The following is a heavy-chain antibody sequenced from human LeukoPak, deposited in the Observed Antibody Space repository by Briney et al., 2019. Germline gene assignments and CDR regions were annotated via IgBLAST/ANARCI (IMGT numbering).Heavy chain of an antibody. CDR1: GGSISSSSYY. J-gene: IGHJ3*02. CDR2: IHYSGST. Sequence: SETLSLTCTVSGGSISSSSYYWGWIRQPPGKGLEWIGSIHYSGSTYYNPSLKSRVTISVDTSKNQFSLKLSSVTAADTAVYYCARKLSSMMGSSGSPDAFDIWGQGTMVTVSS. D-gene: IGHD3-22*01. CDR3: ARKLSSMMGSSGSPDAFDI. V-gene: IGHV4-39*01.